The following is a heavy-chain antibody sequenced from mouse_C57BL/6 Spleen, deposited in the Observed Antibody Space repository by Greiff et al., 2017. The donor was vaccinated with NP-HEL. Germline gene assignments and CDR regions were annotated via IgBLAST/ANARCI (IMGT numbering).Heavy chain of an antibody. CDR3: ARIWYAMDY. J-gene: IGHJ4*01. Sequence: VQLQQSGPGLVQPSQSLSITCTVSGFSLTSYGVHWVRQSPGKGLEWLGVIWSGGSTDYNAAFISRLSISKDNSKSQVFFKLNSLQADDTAIYYCARIWYAMDYWGQGTSVTVSS. CDR2: IWSGGST. D-gene: IGHD1-1*02. V-gene: IGHV2-2*01. CDR1: GFSLTSYG.